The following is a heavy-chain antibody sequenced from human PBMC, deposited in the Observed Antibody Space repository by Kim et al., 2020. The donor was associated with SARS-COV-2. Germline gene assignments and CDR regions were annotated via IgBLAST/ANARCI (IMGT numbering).Heavy chain of an antibody. CDR3: ARDLTMTFSGAYFYYGMDV. CDR2: INPSGGST. V-gene: IGHV1-46*01. Sequence: ASVKVSCKASGYTFTSYYMHWVRQAPGQGLEWMGIINPSGGSTSYAQKFQGRVTMTRDTSTSTVYMELISLRSEDTAVYYCARDLTMTFSGAYFYYGMDVWGQGTTVTVSS. CDR1: GYTFTSYY. J-gene: IGHJ6*02. D-gene: IGHD3-22*01.